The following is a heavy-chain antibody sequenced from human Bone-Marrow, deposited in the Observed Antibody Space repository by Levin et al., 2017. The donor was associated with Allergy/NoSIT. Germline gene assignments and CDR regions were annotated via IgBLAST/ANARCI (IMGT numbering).Heavy chain of an antibody. CDR3: ARDRPDDRTGFDS. CDR1: GYTFIGYY. V-gene: IGHV1-2*06. CDR2: INPNSGGT. D-gene: IGHD1-1*01. Sequence: ASVKVSCKASGYTFIGYYMHWVRQAPGQGLEWMGRINPNSGGTNYAQKFQGRVTMTRDTSISTAYMELSGLRSDDTAVYYCARDRPDDRTGFDSWDQGTLVTVSS. J-gene: IGHJ5*01.